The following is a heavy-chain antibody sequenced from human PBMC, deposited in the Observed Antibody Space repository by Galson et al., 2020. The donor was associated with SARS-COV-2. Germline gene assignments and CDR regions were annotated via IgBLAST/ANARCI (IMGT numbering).Heavy chain of an antibody. CDR3: ARGRYSSSWYGVSGYFDL. D-gene: IGHD6-13*01. CDR1: GGSFSGYY. V-gene: IGHV4-34*01. CDR2: INHSGST. J-gene: IGHJ2*01. Sequence: SETLSLTCAVYGGSFSGYYWSWIRQPPGKGLEWIGEINHSGSTNYNPSLKSRVTISVDTSKNQFSLKLSSVTAADTAAYYCARGRYSSSWYGVSGYFDLWGRGTLVTVSS.